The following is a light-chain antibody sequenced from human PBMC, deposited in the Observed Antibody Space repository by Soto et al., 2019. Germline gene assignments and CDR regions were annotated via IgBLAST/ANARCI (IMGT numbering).Light chain of an antibody. CDR1: SSNIGSNY. CDR2: RNN. CDR3: AAWDDSLSGSYV. J-gene: IGLJ1*01. V-gene: IGLV1-47*01. Sequence: QSLLTQPSSASGTPGQRVTISCSGSSSNIGSNYVYWYQQLPGTAPKLLIYRNNQRPSGVPDRFSGSKSGTSASLAISGLRSEDEADYYCAAWDDSLSGSYVFGTGTKVTVL.